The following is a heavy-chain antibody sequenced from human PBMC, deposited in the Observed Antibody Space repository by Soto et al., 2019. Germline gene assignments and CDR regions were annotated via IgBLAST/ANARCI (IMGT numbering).Heavy chain of an antibody. CDR3: ARGDRGAFDL. D-gene: IGHD2-21*02. J-gene: IGHJ3*01. CDR1: GFTFSYYW. Sequence: EVQLVESEGGLVQPGGSLRLSCAASGFTFSYYWMHWVRQAPGQGLVWVSRIHSDGSSTTYADSVKGRFTISRDNAKNTLYLQMNSLRAEGTAVYYCARGDRGAFDLWGQGTIVTVSS. V-gene: IGHV3-74*01. CDR2: IHSDGSST.